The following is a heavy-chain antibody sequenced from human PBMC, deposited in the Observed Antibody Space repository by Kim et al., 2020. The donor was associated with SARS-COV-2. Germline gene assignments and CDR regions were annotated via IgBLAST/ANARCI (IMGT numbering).Heavy chain of an antibody. V-gene: IGHV3-21*01. Sequence: GGSLRLSCAASGFTFSSYSMNWVRQAPGKGLEWVSSISSSSSYIYYADSVKGRFTISRDNAKNSLYLQMNSLRAEDTAVYYCARERDCSSTSCHDAWFDPWGKGTLVTVSS. CDR3: ARERDCSSTSCHDAWFDP. D-gene: IGHD2-2*01. J-gene: IGHJ5*02. CDR2: ISSSSSYI. CDR1: GFTFSSYS.